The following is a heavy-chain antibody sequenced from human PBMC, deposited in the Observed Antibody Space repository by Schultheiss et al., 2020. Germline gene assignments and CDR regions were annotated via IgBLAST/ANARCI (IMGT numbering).Heavy chain of an antibody. J-gene: IGHJ4*02. V-gene: IGHV4-61*02. CDR1: GGSISSGSYY. CDR2: IYTSGST. Sequence: SQTLSLTCTVSGGSISSGSYYWSWIRQPAGKGLEWIGRIYTSGSTNYNPSLKSRVTISVDTSKNQFSLKLSSVTAADTAVYYCARYSSGWYSGLEAFDYWGQGTLVTVSS. CDR3: ARYSSGWYSGLEAFDY. D-gene: IGHD6-19*01.